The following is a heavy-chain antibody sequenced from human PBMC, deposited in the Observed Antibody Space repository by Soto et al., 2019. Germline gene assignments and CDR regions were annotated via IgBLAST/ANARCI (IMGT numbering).Heavy chain of an antibody. CDR2: ISGSSGST. CDR1: GFTFSSYA. Sequence: GGSLRLSCAASGFTFSSYAMSWVRQAPGKGLEWVSAISGSSGSTNYADSVKGRFTISRDNSKNTLYLQMNSLRAEDTALYYCAKDYYGMDVWGQGTTGTVSS. CDR3: AKDYYGMDV. J-gene: IGHJ6*02. V-gene: IGHV3-23*01.